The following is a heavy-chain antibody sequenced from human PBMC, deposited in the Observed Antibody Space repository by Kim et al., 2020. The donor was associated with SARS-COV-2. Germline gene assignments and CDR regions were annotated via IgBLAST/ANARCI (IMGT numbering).Heavy chain of an antibody. D-gene: IGHD3-10*01. Sequence: GGSLRLSCAASGFTFSSYAMHWVRQAPGKGLEWVAVISYDGSNKYYADSVKGRFTISRDNSKNTLYLQMNSLRAEDTAVYYCARGDGSGSYFDYWGQGTL. J-gene: IGHJ4*02. CDR3: ARGDGSGSYFDY. V-gene: IGHV3-30*04. CDR1: GFTFSSYA. CDR2: ISYDGSNK.